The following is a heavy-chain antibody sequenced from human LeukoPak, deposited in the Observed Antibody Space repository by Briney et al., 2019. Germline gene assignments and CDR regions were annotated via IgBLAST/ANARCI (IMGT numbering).Heavy chain of an antibody. CDR2: SSSSTTYI. D-gene: IGHD5-12*01. CDR3: ARGIHSGSKCYFVY. J-gene: IGHJ4*02. Sequence: PGGSLRLSCAGSGFTFSDYSMNWVRQAPGKGLEWVSSSSSSTTYIYYADSVKGRFTISRDNAKNSLYLQMNSLRAEDTAVYYCARGIHSGSKCYFVYWGQGTLVTVSS. CDR1: GFTFSDYS. V-gene: IGHV3-21*01.